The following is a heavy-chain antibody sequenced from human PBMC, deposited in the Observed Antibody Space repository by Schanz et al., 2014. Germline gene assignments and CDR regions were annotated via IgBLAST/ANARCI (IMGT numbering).Heavy chain of an antibody. CDR1: GGSIRSGTYY. V-gene: IGHV4-61*02. CDR3: ARDTTWRLDL. J-gene: IGHJ2*01. D-gene: IGHD1-1*01. Sequence: QVQLQESGPGLVKPSQTLSLTCTVSGGSIRSGTYYWSWIRQPAGQALEWVARVFPNGITNYNPSRNSRIPISLNTSKNQFTRPRTSLTAADTAVYYCARDTTWRLDLWGRGTLVTVSS. CDR2: VFPNGIT.